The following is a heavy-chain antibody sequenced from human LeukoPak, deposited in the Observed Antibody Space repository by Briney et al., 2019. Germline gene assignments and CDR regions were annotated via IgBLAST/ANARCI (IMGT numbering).Heavy chain of an antibody. J-gene: IGHJ4*02. CDR3: ARQGTLPVLGGSGVDYFDY. CDR2: IYYSGST. Sequence: ASETLSLTCTVSGGSISSYYWSWIRQPPGKGLEWIGYIYYSGSTNYNPSLKSRVTISVDTSKNQFSLKLSSVTAADTAVYYCARQGTLPVLGGSGVDYFDYWGQGTLVTVSS. D-gene: IGHD6-25*01. CDR1: GGSISSYY. V-gene: IGHV4-59*08.